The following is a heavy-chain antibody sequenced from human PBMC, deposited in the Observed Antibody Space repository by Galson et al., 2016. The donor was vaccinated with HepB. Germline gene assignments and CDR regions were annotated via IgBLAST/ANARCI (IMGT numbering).Heavy chain of an antibody. CDR1: GFTVSSSY. Sequence: SLRLSCAASGFTVSSSYMAWVRQAPGKGLEWVSVVYRGGSTYYEDSVKGRFTISRDSSKNTVYLQMNSLTADDTAVYYCAREWVTTCGVIVGFDPWGQGTLVTVPS. CDR2: VYRGGST. D-gene: IGHD3-3*01. J-gene: IGHJ5*02. CDR3: AREWVTTCGVIVGFDP. V-gene: IGHV3-53*01.